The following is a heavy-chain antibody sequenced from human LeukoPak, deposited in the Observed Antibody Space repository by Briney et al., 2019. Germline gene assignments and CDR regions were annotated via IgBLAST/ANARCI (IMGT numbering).Heavy chain of an antibody. V-gene: IGHV1-69*05. Sequence: SVKVSCKASGGTFSSYAISWVRQAPGQGLEWMGGIIPIFGTANYAQKFQGRVTITTDESTSTAYMELSSLRSEDTAVYYCARALTPTAIGAFDIWGQGTMVTVSS. D-gene: IGHD4-11*01. CDR2: IIPIFGTA. CDR3: ARALTPTAIGAFDI. J-gene: IGHJ3*02. CDR1: GGTFSSYA.